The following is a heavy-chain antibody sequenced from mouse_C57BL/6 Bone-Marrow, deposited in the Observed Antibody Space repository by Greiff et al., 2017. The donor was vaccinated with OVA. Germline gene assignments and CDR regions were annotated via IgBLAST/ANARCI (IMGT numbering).Heavy chain of an antibody. CDR3: ARAYGSGNPYYFDY. CDR1: GYAFSSYW. CDR2: IYPGDGDT. V-gene: IGHV1-80*01. J-gene: IGHJ2*01. Sequence: QVQLKQSGAELVKPGASVKISCKASGYAFSSYWMNWVKQRPGKGLEWIGQIYPGDGDTNYNGKFKGKATLTADKSSSTAYMQLSSLTSEDSAVYFCARAYGSGNPYYFDYWGQGTTLTVSS. D-gene: IGHD1-1*01.